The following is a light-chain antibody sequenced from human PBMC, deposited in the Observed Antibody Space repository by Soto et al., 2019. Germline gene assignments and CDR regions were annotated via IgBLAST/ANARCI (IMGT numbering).Light chain of an antibody. CDR3: SSYTSSSRIV. V-gene: IGLV2-14*02. CDR1: SSDVGRYNI. Sequence: QSALTQPASVSGSPGQSITISCTGTSSDVGRYNIVSWYQQHPGKAPKLMIYEGSKRPSGVSDRFSGSKSGNTASLTISGLQTEDEADYYCSSYTSSSRIVFGGGTKVTVL. CDR2: EGS. J-gene: IGLJ2*01.